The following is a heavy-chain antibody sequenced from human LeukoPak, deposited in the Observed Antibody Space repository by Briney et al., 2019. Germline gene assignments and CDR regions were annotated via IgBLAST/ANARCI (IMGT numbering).Heavy chain of an antibody. J-gene: IGHJ5*02. Sequence: GGSLRLSCAASGFTFSSYWMHWVRQAPGKGLVWVSRINSDGSSTSYADSVKGRFTISRDNSRNTLYLQMNSLKAEDTAVYYCAKDGISSSSRFDPWGQGTLVTVSS. D-gene: IGHD6-13*01. CDR2: INSDGSST. V-gene: IGHV3-74*01. CDR1: GFTFSSYW. CDR3: AKDGISSSSRFDP.